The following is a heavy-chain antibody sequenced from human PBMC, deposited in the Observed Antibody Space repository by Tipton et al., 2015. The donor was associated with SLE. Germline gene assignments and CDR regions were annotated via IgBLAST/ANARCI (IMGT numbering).Heavy chain of an antibody. Sequence: TLSLTCAVSGYSISIGYYWGWIRQPPGKGLEWIGSIYHSGSTYYNPSLKSRVTISVDTSKNQFSLKLSSVTAADTAVYYCARRAVDYYDSSGFEDYWGQGTLVTVSS. J-gene: IGHJ4*02. CDR3: ARRAVDYYDSSGFEDY. D-gene: IGHD3-22*01. V-gene: IGHV4-38-2*01. CDR1: GYSISIGYY. CDR2: IYHSGST.